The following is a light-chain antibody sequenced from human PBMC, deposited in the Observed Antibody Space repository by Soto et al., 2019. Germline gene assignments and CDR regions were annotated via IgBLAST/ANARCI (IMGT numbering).Light chain of an antibody. CDR2: GAS. CDR3: QQYGSSPNT. CDR1: QSVRSSY. V-gene: IGKV3-20*01. Sequence: EIVLTQSPGTLSLSPGERATLSCRASQSVRSSYLAWYQQKPGQAPRLLIYGASSRATGIPDRFSGSGSGTDFTLTISRLEPEDFEVYYWQQYGSSPNTFGQGTKLEIK. J-gene: IGKJ2*01.